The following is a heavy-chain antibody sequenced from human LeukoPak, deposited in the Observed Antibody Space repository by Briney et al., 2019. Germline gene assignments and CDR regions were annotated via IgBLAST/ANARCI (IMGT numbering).Heavy chain of an antibody. D-gene: IGHD3-22*01. V-gene: IGHV4-59*01. CDR1: GGSISGYY. CDR3: ARGGLENGYHSNDGFDI. Sequence: SETLSLTCTVSGGSISGYYWSWTRQPPGKGLEWIGYIYYSGNTKYNPSLKSRVTMSVDTSRNQFSLKLSSVTAADTAVYYCARGGLENGYHSNDGFDIWGQGTMVTVSS. CDR2: IYYSGNT. J-gene: IGHJ3*02.